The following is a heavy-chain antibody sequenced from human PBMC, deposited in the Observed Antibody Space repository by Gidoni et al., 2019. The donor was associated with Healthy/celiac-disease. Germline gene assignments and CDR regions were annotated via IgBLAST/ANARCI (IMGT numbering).Heavy chain of an antibody. Sequence: EVQLLASVGGLVQPGGYLSLYCAASGFTFSSYAMRWVRQAPGQGLEWFSAISVSGGSTYYADCVKGRFTISRDNSKNTLYLQMNSLRAEDTAVYYCAKATWGSHVRVFEDYWGQGTLVTVSS. J-gene: IGHJ4*02. CDR3: AKATWGSHVRVFEDY. CDR2: ISVSGGST. D-gene: IGHD3-16*01. V-gene: IGHV3-23*01. CDR1: GFTFSSYA.